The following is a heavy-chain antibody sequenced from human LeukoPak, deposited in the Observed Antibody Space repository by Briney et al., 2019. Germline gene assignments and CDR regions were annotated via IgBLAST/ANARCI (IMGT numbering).Heavy chain of an antibody. Sequence: ASVKVSCKASGYTFTGYYMHWVRQAPGQGLEWMGWINPNSGGTNYAQKFQGRVTMTRDTSISTVYMELSRLRSDDTAVYYCARASPYCSGGSCYVGWFDPWGQGTLVTVSS. CDR2: INPNSGGT. CDR3: ARASPYCSGGSCYVGWFDP. CDR1: GYTFTGYY. V-gene: IGHV1-2*02. D-gene: IGHD2-15*01. J-gene: IGHJ5*02.